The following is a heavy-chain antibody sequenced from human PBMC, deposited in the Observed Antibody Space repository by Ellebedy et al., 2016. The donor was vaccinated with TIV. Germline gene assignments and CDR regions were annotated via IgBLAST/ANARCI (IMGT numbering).Heavy chain of an antibody. J-gene: IGHJ4*02. CDR3: ARGKRYCSSTSCYAGGDY. V-gene: IGHV1-46*01. Sequence: AASVKVSCKASGYSFSNYYMHWVRQAPGQGLEWMGIINPNDDTKSYAQNFQGRVTVTRDTSISTAYMELRSLRSDDTAVYYCARGKRYCSSTSCYAGGDYWGQGTLVTVSS. CDR1: GYSFSNYY. CDR2: INPNDDTK. D-gene: IGHD2-2*01.